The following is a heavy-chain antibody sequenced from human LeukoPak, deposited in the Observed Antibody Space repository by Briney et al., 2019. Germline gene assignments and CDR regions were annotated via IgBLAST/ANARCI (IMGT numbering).Heavy chain of an antibody. CDR3: ARRGIAAAGVDTYDY. V-gene: IGHV4-34*01. CDR1: GGSFSGYY. CDR2: INHSGST. J-gene: IGHJ4*02. Sequence: SETLSLTCAVYGGSFSGYYWSWIRQPPGKGLEWIGEINHSGSTDYNPSLKSRVTISVDTSKNQFSLKLSSVTAADTAVYYCARRGIAAAGVDTYDYWGQGTLVTVSS. D-gene: IGHD6-13*01.